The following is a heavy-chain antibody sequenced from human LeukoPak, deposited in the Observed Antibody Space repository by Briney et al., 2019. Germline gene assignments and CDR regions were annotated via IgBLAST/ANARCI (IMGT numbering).Heavy chain of an antibody. CDR3: TKDASGYSGPYFLHIYYYYYMDV. Sequence: GGSLRLSCAASGFTFSYFWMSWVRQAPGKGLEWVAFIRYDGSNKYYADSVKGRFTISRDNSKNTLYLQMNSLRAEDTAVYYCTKDASGYSGPYFLHIYYYYYMDVWGKGTTVTISS. D-gene: IGHD5-12*01. V-gene: IGHV3-30*02. J-gene: IGHJ6*03. CDR1: GFTFSYFW. CDR2: IRYDGSNK.